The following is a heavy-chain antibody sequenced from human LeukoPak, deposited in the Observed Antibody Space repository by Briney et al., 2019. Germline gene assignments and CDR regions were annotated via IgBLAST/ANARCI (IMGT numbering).Heavy chain of an antibody. J-gene: IGHJ6*02. D-gene: IGHD6-19*01. CDR2: LNAANGNS. CDR1: GYTLTSFA. CDR3: ARDGKHIAVPGVRYPMDV. V-gene: IGHV1-3*01. Sequence: VSVKVSCKASGYTLTSFAMHWVRQAPGQRLEWVGRLNAANGNSQYSQKLQDRVTITSDSSANTVYMELSSLRSEDTAVYYCARDGKHIAVPGVRYPMDVWGQGTTVTVS.